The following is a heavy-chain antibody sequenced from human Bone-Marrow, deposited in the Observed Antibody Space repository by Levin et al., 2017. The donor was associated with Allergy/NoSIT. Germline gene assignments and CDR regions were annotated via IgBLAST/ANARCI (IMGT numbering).Heavy chain of an antibody. CDR2: IIPIFGTT. CDR1: GGIFSTYV. V-gene: IGHV1-69*06. CDR3: ARGAIGSSGLFDY. Sequence: SVKVSCKASGGIFSTYVLSWVRQAPGQGLEWVGGIIPIFGTTTYAQRFQDRVTIIADKSTSVVSMDLSSLTSEDTAVYYCARGAIGSSGLFDYWGQGALVTVSS. J-gene: IGHJ4*02. D-gene: IGHD6-19*01.